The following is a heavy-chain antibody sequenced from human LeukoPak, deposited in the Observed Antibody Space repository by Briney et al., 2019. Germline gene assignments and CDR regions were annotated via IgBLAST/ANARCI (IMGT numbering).Heavy chain of an antibody. CDR2: IIPIFGTA. V-gene: IGHV1-69*01. D-gene: IGHD6-6*01. J-gene: IGHJ4*02. CDR1: GGTFSSYA. Sequence: ASVKVSCKASGGTFSSYAINWVRQAPGQGLEWMGGIIPIFGTANYAQKFQGRVTITADESTSTAYMELSSLRSEDTAVYYCASSPYHSYSSFMLEGKGSPLFFDYWGQGTLVTVSS. CDR3: ASSPYHSYSSFMLEGKGSPLFFDY.